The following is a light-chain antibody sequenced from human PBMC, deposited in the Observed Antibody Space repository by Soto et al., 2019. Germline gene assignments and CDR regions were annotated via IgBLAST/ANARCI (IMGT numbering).Light chain of an antibody. V-gene: IGKV3D-15*01. Sequence: SPGERATLSCRSSQSVSSNLAWYQQKPGQAPRLLIYGASSRATDIPDRFSGSGSGTEFTLTISSLQPDDFATYYCQQYNSYSRTFGQGTKVDIK. CDR3: QQYNSYSRT. CDR2: GAS. J-gene: IGKJ1*01. CDR1: QSVSSN.